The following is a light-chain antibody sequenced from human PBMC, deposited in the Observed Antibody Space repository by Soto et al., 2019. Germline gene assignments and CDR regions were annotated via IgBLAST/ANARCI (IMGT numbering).Light chain of an antibody. V-gene: IGLV2-14*01. Sequence: QSALTQPASVSGSPGQSITISCTGTSSDIGGYKYVSWYQQHPGKAPKLMIYDVSNRPSGVSNRFSGSKSGNTATLTISGLQVEVVAEYYSSSYTGGTPYVFRTRSKVPV. CDR1: SSDIGGYKY. CDR2: DVS. CDR3: SSYTGGTPYV. J-gene: IGLJ1*01.